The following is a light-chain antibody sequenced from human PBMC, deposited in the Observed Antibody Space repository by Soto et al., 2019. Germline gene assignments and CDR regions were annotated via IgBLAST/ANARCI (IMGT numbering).Light chain of an antibody. CDR3: QSYDSSNNAV. V-gene: IGLV6-57*02. CDR2: EDN. CDR1: SGSIASKY. Sequence: NFMLTQPHSVSESPGKTVTISCTGSSGSIASKYVQWYQQRPGSAPTTVIYEDNQRPSGVPDRFSGSIDSSSNSASLTISGLKTEDEADYYCQSYDSSNNAVFGGGTQLTVL. J-gene: IGLJ7*01.